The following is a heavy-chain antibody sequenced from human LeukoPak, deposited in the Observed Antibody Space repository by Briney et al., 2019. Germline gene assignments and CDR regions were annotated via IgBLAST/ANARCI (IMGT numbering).Heavy chain of an antibody. Sequence: SETLSLTCTVSGYSISSGYYWGWIRQPPGKGLEWIGSIYHSGSTYYNPSLKSRVTISVDTSKSQFSLKLNSVTAADTAVYYCAREVALPFGESNPDYWGQGTLVTVSS. CDR2: IYHSGST. D-gene: IGHD3-10*01. J-gene: IGHJ4*02. CDR1: GYSISSGYY. CDR3: AREVALPFGESNPDY. V-gene: IGHV4-38-2*02.